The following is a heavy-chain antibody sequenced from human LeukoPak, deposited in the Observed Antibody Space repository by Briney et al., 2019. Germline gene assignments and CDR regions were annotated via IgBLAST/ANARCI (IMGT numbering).Heavy chain of an antibody. CDR1: GGSISSYY. CDR3: ARGARSGSSAYGY. V-gene: IGHV4-59*01. CDR2: VYYSGST. Sequence: SETLSLTCTVSGGSISSYYWSWIRQPPGKGLEWIGYVYYSGSTNYNPSLKSRVTISVDTSKTQFSLKLSSVTAADTAVYYCARGARSGSSAYGYWGQGTLVTVSS. J-gene: IGHJ4*02. D-gene: IGHD1-26*01.